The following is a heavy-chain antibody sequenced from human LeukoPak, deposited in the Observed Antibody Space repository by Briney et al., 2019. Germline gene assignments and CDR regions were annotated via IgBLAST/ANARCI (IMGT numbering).Heavy chain of an antibody. V-gene: IGHV3-48*01. Sequence: GGSLRLSCAASGFTFSIYSINWVRQAPGKGLEWVSFIRSGSSTIYYAESVKGRFTISRDNVKNSLYLQMNSLRAEDTAVYYCARSQSGSYSNLDYWGQGTLVTVSS. CDR1: GFTFSIYS. CDR2: IRSGSSTI. J-gene: IGHJ4*02. D-gene: IGHD1-26*01. CDR3: ARSQSGSYSNLDY.